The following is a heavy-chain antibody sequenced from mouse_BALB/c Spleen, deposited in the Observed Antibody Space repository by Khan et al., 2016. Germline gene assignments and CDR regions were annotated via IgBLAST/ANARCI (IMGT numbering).Heavy chain of an antibody. J-gene: IGHJ2*01. D-gene: IGHD2-12*01. V-gene: IGHV10-1*02. CDR1: GFTFNTYA. CDR2: IRSKSNNYAT. CDR3: VRRLDY. Sequence: EVQLVESGGGSVQPKGSLKLSCAASGFTFNTYAMNWVRQAPGKGLEWVARIRSKSNNYATYYADSVKDRFTISRDDSQSMLYLQMNNLKTEDTAMYYCVRRLDYWGQGSTLTVSS.